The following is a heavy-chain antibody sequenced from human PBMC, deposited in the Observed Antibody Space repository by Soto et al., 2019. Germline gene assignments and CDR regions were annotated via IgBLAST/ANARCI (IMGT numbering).Heavy chain of an antibody. CDR3: AKAVRIAVAWFDY. V-gene: IGHV3-30*18. J-gene: IGHJ4*02. CDR2: ISYDGSNK. CDR1: GFTFSSYG. Sequence: QVQLVESGGGVVQPGRSLRLSCAASGFTFSSYGMHWVRQAPGKGLEWVAVISYDGSNKYYADSVKGRFTISRDNSKNTLYLQMNSLRADDTAVYYCAKAVRIAVAWFDYWGQGTLVTVSS. D-gene: IGHD6-19*01.